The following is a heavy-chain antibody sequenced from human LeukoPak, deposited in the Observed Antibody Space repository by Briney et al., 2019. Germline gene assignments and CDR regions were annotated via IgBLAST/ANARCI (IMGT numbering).Heavy chain of an antibody. D-gene: IGHD6-13*01. CDR2: ISTYDDNI. V-gene: IGHV1-18*01. CDR3: ANSAAVGTFY. CDR1: GYTFTTYG. J-gene: IGHJ4*02. Sequence: GASVKVSCKASGYTFTTYGLSWVRQAPGQGLEWLGWISTYDDNIKYAQSLQGRVTMTRDMSTSTVYMELSSLRAEDTAVYYCANSAAVGTFYWGQGTLVTVSS.